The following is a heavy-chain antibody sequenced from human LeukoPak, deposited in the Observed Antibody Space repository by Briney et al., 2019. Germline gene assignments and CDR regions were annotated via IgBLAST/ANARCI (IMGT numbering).Heavy chain of an antibody. J-gene: IGHJ4*02. CDR2: ISWDGGST. Sequence: GGSLRLSCAASGFTFDDYTMHWVRQAPGKGLEWVSLISWDGGSTYYADSVKGRFTISRDNSKNSLYLQMNSLRTEDTALYYCAKGSYYYDSSGYWGFDYWGQETLVTVSS. D-gene: IGHD3-22*01. V-gene: IGHV3-43*01. CDR1: GFTFDDYT. CDR3: AKGSYYYDSSGYWGFDY.